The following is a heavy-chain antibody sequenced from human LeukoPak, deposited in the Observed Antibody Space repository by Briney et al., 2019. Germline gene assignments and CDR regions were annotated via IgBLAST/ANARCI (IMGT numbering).Heavy chain of an antibody. Sequence: PGGSLRLSCAASGFTFSSYSMNWVRQAPGKGLEWVSSISSSSSYIYYADSVKGRFTISRDNAKNSLYLQMNSLRAEDMAVYYCARDGGRAVEYYFDYWGQGTLVTVSS. CDR3: ARDGGRAVEYYFDY. V-gene: IGHV3-21*01. D-gene: IGHD3-16*01. CDR1: GFTFSSYS. CDR2: ISSSSSYI. J-gene: IGHJ4*02.